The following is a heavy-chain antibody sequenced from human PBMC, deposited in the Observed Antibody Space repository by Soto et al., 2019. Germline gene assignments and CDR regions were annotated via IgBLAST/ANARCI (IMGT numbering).Heavy chain of an antibody. V-gene: IGHV4-4*07. Sequence: SETLSQTCTIADSSRSGFYLSWLRTFAGKGLEWIGRIYATGTTDYNPSLKSRVMMSVDTSRKQFSLKLRSVTAADTAVYYCVRDGTKTLRDWFDPWGQGISVTVSS. CDR2: IYATGTT. D-gene: IGHD1-1*01. CDR1: DSSRSGFY. J-gene: IGHJ5*02. CDR3: VRDGTKTLRDWFDP.